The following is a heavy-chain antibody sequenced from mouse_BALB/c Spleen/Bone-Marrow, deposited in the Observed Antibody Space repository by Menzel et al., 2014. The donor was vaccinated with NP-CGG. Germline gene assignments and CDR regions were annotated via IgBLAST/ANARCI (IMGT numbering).Heavy chain of an antibody. J-gene: IGHJ3*01. CDR2: IYPGSAGT. Sequence: GSELVRPGASVKLSCKASGYTFTSYWMHWVKQRPGQGLEWIGNIYPGSAGTNYDEKFKSKATLTVDTSSSTAYMQLSSLTSEDSAVYYCTRGGRPPFAYWGQGTLVTVSA. V-gene: IGHV1S22*01. CDR1: GYTFTSYW. CDR3: TRGGRPPFAY. D-gene: IGHD2-12*01.